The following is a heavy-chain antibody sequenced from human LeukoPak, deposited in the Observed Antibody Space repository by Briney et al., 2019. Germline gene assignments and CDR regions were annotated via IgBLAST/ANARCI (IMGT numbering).Heavy chain of an antibody. CDR3: ARDHDSNGYLDY. D-gene: IGHD3-22*01. CDR1: GFTFSSYA. Sequence: GGSLRLSCAASGFTFSSYAMHWVRQAPGKGLEWVAVISYDGSNKYYADSVKGRFTISRDNSKNTLYLQMNSLRAEDTAVYYCARDHDSNGYLDYWGQGTLVTVSS. J-gene: IGHJ4*02. CDR2: ISYDGSNK. V-gene: IGHV3-30-3*01.